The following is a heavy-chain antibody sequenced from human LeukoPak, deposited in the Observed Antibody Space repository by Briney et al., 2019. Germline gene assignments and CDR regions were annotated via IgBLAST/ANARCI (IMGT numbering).Heavy chain of an antibody. CDR1: GFTFDDYA. V-gene: IGHV3-9*03. CDR3: AKDSSSWLEYYFDY. CDR2: ISWNSGSI. J-gene: IGHJ4*02. Sequence: GGSLRLXCAASGFTFDDYAMHWVRQAPGKGLEWVSGISWNSGSIGYADSVKGRFTISRDNAKNSLYLQMNSLRAEDMALYYCAKDSSSWLEYYFDYWGQGTLVTVSS. D-gene: IGHD6-13*01.